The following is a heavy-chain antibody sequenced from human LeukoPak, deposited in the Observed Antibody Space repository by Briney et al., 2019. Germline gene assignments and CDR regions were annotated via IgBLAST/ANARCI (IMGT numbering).Heavy chain of an antibody. J-gene: IGHJ4*02. CDR3: ATPLGGDYPGCN. Sequence: GGSLRLSCAASGFTFSSYSMNWVRQAPGKGLEWVSAISGSGGSTYYADSVKGRFTISRDNPKNTLYLQMNSLRAEDTAVYYCATPLGGDYPGCNWGQGTLVTVSS. D-gene: IGHD4-17*01. CDR2: ISGSGGST. CDR1: GFTFSSYS. V-gene: IGHV3-23*01.